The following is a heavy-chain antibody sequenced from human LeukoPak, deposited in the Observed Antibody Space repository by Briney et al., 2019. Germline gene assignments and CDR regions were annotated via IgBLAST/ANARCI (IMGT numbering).Heavy chain of an antibody. J-gene: IGHJ3*02. CDR3: ARDSRQDYYDSSGYLWFAFDI. CDR1: GGSFSGYY. D-gene: IGHD3-22*01. V-gene: IGHV4-34*01. Sequence: PSETLSLTCAVYGGSFSGYYWSWIRQPPGKGLEWIGEINHSGSSNYNPSLKSRVTTSVDTSKNQFSLKLSSVTAAEPTGYDSARDSRQDYYDSSGYLWFAFDIWGQGTMVTVSS. CDR2: INHSGSS.